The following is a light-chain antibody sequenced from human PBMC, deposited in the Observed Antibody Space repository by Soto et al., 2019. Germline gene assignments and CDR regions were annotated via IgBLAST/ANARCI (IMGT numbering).Light chain of an antibody. J-gene: IGKJ1*01. CDR2: AAS. CDR1: QGIRNY. Sequence: DIQMTQSPSSLSASVGDRVTITCRASQGIRNYLAWFQQKPEKAPKSLIYAASNLQSGVPSKFSGSGSGTDVTLTISSLQPEDFATYYCQQNNSYPRTFGQGTKVEIK. CDR3: QQNNSYPRT. V-gene: IGKV1-16*02.